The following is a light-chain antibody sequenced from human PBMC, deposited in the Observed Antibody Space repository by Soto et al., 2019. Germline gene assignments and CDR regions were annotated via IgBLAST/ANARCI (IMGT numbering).Light chain of an antibody. CDR1: QSIDSY. CDR2: DAS. V-gene: IGKV3-11*01. Sequence: EIVLTQSPVTLSLSPGERATLSCRASQSIDSYLVWYQQKRGQAPRLLIYDASKRAPGIPARFSGSGSGTDITLTISSLEPEDFAVYYCQQRKSWPLTFGGGTKVEIK. J-gene: IGKJ4*01. CDR3: QQRKSWPLT.